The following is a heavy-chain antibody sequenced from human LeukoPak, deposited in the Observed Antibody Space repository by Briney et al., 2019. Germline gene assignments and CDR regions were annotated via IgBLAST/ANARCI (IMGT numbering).Heavy chain of an antibody. CDR1: GYTFTSYG. D-gene: IGHD3-3*01. Sequence: ASVKVSCKASGYTFTSYGISWVRQAPGQGLEWMGWISAYNGNTNYAQKLQGRVTMTTDTSTSTAYMELRSLRSDDTAVYYCARVGPPHDNPIFGVVISHWFIDYWGQGTLVTVSS. V-gene: IGHV1-18*01. J-gene: IGHJ4*02. CDR2: ISAYNGNT. CDR3: ARVGPPHDNPIFGVVISHWFIDY.